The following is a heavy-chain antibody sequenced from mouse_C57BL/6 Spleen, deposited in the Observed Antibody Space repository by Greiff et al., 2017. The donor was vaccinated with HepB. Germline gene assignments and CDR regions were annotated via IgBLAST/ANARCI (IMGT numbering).Heavy chain of an antibody. Sequence: EVQLVESGEGLVKPGGSLKLSCAASGFTFSSYAMSWVRQTPEKRLEWVAYISSGGDYIYYADTVKGRFTISRDNARNTLYLQMSSLKSEDTAMYYCTRDYYGSSPPYAMDYWGQGTSVTVSS. CDR3: TRDYYGSSPPYAMDY. D-gene: IGHD1-1*01. J-gene: IGHJ4*01. V-gene: IGHV5-9-1*02. CDR1: GFTFSSYA. CDR2: ISSGGDYI.